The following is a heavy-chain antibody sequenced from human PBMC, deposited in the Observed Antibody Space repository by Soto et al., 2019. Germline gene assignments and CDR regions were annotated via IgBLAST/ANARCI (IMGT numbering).Heavy chain of an antibody. V-gene: IGHV1-18*01. CDR2: ISAYNGNT. J-gene: IGHJ3*01. CDR3: AREQWSEGPLVLAF. Sequence: ASVKVSCKASGYTFTSYGISWVRQAPGQGLEWMGWISAYNGNTNYAQKLKGRVTMTTDTSTSTAYKELRSLRSDDKAVYYYAREQWSEGPLVLAFWGKGTLVPVSS. D-gene: IGHD2-15*01. CDR1: GYTFTSYG.